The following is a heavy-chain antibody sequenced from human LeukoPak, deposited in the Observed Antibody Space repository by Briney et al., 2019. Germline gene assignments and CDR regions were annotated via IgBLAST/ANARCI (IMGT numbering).Heavy chain of an antibody. CDR1: GYTFTGYY. D-gene: IGHD6-19*01. V-gene: IGHV1-2*02. J-gene: IGHJ5*02. CDR3: AREGSSGWSPRGWFDP. Sequence: GASVKVSCKASGYTFTGYYIHWVRQAPGQGLEWMGWINPNSGGTNYAQKFQGRVTITRDTSISTAYMELSRLNFDDRAIYYCAREGSSGWSPRGWFDPWGQGTPVTVSS. CDR2: INPNSGGT.